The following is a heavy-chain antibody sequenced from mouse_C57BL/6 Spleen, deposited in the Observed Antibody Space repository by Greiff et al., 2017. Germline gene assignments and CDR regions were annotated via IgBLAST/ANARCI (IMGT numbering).Heavy chain of an antibody. J-gene: IGHJ4*01. CDR2: IHPSDSDT. CDR1: GYTFTSYW. D-gene: IGHD4-1*02. Sequence: QVQLQQSGAELVKPGASVKVSCKASGYTFTSYWMHWVKQRPGQGLEWIGRIHPSDSDTNYNQKFKGKATLTVDKSSSTAYMQLSSLTSEDSAVYYCASPTGTGYAMDYWGQGTSVTVSS. CDR3: ASPTGTGYAMDY. V-gene: IGHV1-74*01.